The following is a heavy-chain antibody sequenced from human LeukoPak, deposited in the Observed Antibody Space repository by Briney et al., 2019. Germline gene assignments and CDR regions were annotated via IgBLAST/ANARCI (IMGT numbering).Heavy chain of an antibody. CDR1: GFTFSAYW. CDR3: GRFGYEAAVDS. Sequence: GGSLRLSGAAPGFTFSAYWMRGVGRARGKGWGGGAKIKQAGRETNYVDPVKGRFTISRDNAKNLLYLQMNNLRAEDTAVYSCGRFGYEAAVDSWGQGTLVTVSS. D-gene: IGHD6-13*01. J-gene: IGHJ4*02. CDR2: IKQAGRET. V-gene: IGHV3-7*01.